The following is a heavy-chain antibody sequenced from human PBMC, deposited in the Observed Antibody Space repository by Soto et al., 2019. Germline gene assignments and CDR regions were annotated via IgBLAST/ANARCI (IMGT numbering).Heavy chain of an antibody. V-gene: IGHV4-39*01. J-gene: IGHJ5*01. CDR3: GRVVEGATRHTDPDS. D-gene: IGHD2-21*01. CDR1: GVSIHNSHSF. Sequence: WETLSLTCTVSGVSIHNSHSFWAWIRQPPGKGLQFIASVYHNGGAHYNSSLKSRVTISVDTANNQVSLRMRSLTAADTAFYYCGRVVEGATRHTDPDSWGQGILVTSPQ. CDR2: VYHNGGA.